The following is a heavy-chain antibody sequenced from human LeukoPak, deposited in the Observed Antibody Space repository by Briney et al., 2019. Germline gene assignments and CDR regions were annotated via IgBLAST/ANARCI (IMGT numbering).Heavy chain of an antibody. V-gene: IGHV1-2*02. J-gene: IGHJ6*02. CDR1: GYTFTGYY. Sequence: ASVKVSCKASGYTFTGYYMHWVRQAPGQGLEWMGWINPNSGGTNYAQKFQGRVTMTRDTSISTAYMELSRLRSDDTAVYYCARELLWFGEDSAGYYYYGMDVWGQGTTVTVSS. CDR3: ARELLWFGEDSAGYYYYGMDV. CDR2: INPNSGGT. D-gene: IGHD3-10*01.